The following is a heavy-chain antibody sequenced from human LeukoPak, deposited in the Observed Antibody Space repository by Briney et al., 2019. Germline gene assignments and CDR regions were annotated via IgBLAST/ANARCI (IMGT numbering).Heavy chain of an antibody. V-gene: IGHV1-69*01. Sequence: SVKVSCKASGGTFSSYAISWVRQAPGQGLELMGGIIPIFGTANYAQKFQGRVTITADESTSTAYMELSSLRSEDTAVYYCARDYDSSGYLDYWGQGTLVTVSS. CDR3: ARDYDSSGYLDY. CDR2: IIPIFGTA. J-gene: IGHJ4*02. CDR1: GGTFSSYA. D-gene: IGHD3-22*01.